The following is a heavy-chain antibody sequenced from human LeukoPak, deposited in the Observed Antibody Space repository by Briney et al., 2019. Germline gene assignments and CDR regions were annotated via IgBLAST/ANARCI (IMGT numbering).Heavy chain of an antibody. J-gene: IGHJ3*02. CDR3: ARHWGRREAFDI. V-gene: IGHV4-38-2*01. CDR1: TYSVTSDYY. CDR2: IYHTGSS. Sequence: SETLSLTCAVSTYSVTSDYYWAWIRQSPETGLEWIGTIYHTGSSYYNPSLESRVTRSVHTFDNEFSLKLTSVTAADTAVYYCARHWGRREAFDIWGQGTVVTVSS. D-gene: IGHD3-16*01.